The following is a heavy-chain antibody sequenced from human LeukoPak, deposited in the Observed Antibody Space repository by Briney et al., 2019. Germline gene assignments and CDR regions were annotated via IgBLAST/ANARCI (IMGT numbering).Heavy chain of an antibody. CDR2: IYHSGST. J-gene: IGHJ4*02. CDR3: AIRRAGYSSGWYGTIDY. D-gene: IGHD6-19*01. CDR1: GYSISSGYY. V-gene: IGHV4-38-2*02. Sequence: SETLSLTCTVSGYSISSGYYWGWIRQPPGKGLEWIGSIYHSGSTYYNPSLKSRVTIPVDTSKNQFSLKLSSVTAADTAVYYCAIRRAGYSSGWYGTIDYWGQGTLVTVSS.